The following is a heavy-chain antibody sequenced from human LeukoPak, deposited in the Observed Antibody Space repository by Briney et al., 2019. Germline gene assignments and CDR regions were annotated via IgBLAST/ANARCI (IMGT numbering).Heavy chain of an antibody. CDR2: IYYSGST. J-gene: IGHJ3*02. V-gene: IGHV4-59*01. Sequence: SVTLSLTCTVAGGSISSYYWSWLRPPPGQGLEWIGYIYYSGSTNYNPSLQSRVTISVDTSKNQFSLKLSSVTAADTAVYYCARHFWGAFDIWGQGTMVTVSS. CDR1: GGSISSYY. CDR3: ARHFWGAFDI. D-gene: IGHD3-3*02.